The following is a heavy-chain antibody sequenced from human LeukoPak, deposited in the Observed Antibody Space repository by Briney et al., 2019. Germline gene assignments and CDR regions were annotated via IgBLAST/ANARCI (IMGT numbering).Heavy chain of an antibody. V-gene: IGHV3-48*03. Sequence: PGGSLRLSCAASGFTFSSYEMNWVRQAPGKGLEWVSKISSSGSSIYYEDSVKGRFTISRDNAKNSLYLQMNSLRDEETAVYYCARGRGYCTNGVCYTDYWGQGTLVTVSS. CDR3: ARGRGYCTNGVCYTDY. CDR1: GFTFSSYE. CDR2: ISSSGSSI. D-gene: IGHD2-8*01. J-gene: IGHJ4*02.